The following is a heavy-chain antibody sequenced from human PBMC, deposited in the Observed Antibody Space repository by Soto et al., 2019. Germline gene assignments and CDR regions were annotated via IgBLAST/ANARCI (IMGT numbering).Heavy chain of an antibody. CDR1: GGSIASSDYY. Sequence: QMQLQESGPGLVKPSETLSLTCTVSGGSIASSDYYWGWIRQPPGRRLEWIGGSHYSGATYYNPALNGGATISIDTSRHNFSLKLISVTAADTAVYYCTRRIDTESDPWGQGALVTVSS. CDR3: TRRIDTESDP. D-gene: IGHD2-8*02. J-gene: IGHJ5*02. V-gene: IGHV4-39*02. CDR2: SHYSGAT.